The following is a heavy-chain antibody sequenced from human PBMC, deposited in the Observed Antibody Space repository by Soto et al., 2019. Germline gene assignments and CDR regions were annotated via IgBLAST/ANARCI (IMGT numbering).Heavy chain of an antibody. J-gene: IGHJ6*02. Sequence: ASVKVSCKASGYTFTSYYMHWVRQAPGQGLEWMGIINPSGGSTSYAQKFQGRVTMTRDTSTSTVYMELSSLRSEDTAVYYCARDSGETITIFGVGDYYYYYGMDVCGQGTTVTVYS. CDR3: ARDSGETITIFGVGDYYYYYGMDV. CDR1: GYTFTSYY. CDR2: INPSGGST. D-gene: IGHD3-3*01. V-gene: IGHV1-46*01.